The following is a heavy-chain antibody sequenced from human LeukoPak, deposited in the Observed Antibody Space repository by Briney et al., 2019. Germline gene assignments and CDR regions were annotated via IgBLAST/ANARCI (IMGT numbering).Heavy chain of an antibody. Sequence: GASVKVSCKASGYTFTSYYMHWVRQAPGQGLEWMGIINPSGGSTSYAQKFQGRVTMTRDTSTSTVYMELSSLRSEDTAVYYCARTSDSGRYVWRFYFDYWGQGTLVTVSS. V-gene: IGHV1-46*01. CDR2: INPSGGST. CDR3: ARTSDSGRYVWRFYFDY. J-gene: IGHJ4*02. D-gene: IGHD3-22*01. CDR1: GYTFTSYY.